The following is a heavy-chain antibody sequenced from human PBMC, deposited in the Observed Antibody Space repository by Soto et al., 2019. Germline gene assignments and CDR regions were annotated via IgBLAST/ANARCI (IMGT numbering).Heavy chain of an antibody. Sequence: LQGAGPGLVEPSKTLSPHFTVPWCPLRRGWFFLDWNRPHPREGPGWIGHIYHSGSTNYNPSLKSRVTISVDTSKNQLSLELTNVTAADTAVYYCVRDGAGAYGLGWFGPWGQGILVTVSS. J-gene: IGHJ5*02. CDR1: CPLRRGWFF. V-gene: IGHV4-31*02. CDR2: IYHSGST. CDR3: VRDGAGAYGLGWFGP. D-gene: IGHD2-21*01.